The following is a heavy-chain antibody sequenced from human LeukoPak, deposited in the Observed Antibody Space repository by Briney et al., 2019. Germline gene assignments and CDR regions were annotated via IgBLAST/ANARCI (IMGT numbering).Heavy chain of an antibody. CDR2: INAGNGYT. CDR3: ARPMAVAGFDY. D-gene: IGHD6-19*01. V-gene: IGHV1-3*01. J-gene: IGHJ4*02. CDR1: GYTFTSYA. Sequence: ASVKVSCKASGYTFTSYAIHWVRQAPGQSLEWMGWINAGNGYTKYSQKFQGRVTITRDTSASTAYMELRSLRSEDTAVYYCARPMAVAGFDYWGQGTLVTVSS.